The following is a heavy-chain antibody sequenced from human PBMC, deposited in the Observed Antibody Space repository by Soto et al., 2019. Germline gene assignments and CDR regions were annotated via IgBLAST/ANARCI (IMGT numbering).Heavy chain of an antibody. V-gene: IGHV1-69*06. D-gene: IGHD1-7*01. Sequence: VASVKVSCKASGGTFSSYAISWVRQAPGQGLEWMGGIIPIFGTANYAQKFQGRVTITADKSTSTAYMELSSLRSEDTAVYYCARVPNWNYGGYNWFDPWGQGTLVTVSS. CDR3: ARVPNWNYGGYNWFDP. CDR1: GGTFSSYA. J-gene: IGHJ5*02. CDR2: IIPIFGTA.